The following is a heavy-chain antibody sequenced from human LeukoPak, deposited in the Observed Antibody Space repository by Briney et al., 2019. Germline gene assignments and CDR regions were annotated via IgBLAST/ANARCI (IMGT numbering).Heavy chain of an antibody. D-gene: IGHD4-17*01. CDR3: ARVGMTTVTTGAFDI. V-gene: IGHV3-33*01. CDR1: GFTFSSYG. J-gene: IGHJ3*02. CDR2: IWHDGSNK. Sequence: GRSLRLSCAASGFTFSSYGMHWVRQAPGRGLEWVAVIWHDGSNKYYADSVKGRFTISRDNSKNTLYLQMNSLRAEDTAVYYCARVGMTTVTTGAFDIWGQGTMVTVSS.